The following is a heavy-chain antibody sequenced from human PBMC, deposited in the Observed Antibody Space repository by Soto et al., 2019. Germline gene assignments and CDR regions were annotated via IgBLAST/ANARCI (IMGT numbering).Heavy chain of an antibody. V-gene: IGHV1-24*01. D-gene: IGHD3-22*01. CDR2: FDPEDGET. J-gene: IGHJ2*01. CDR1: GYTLTELS. Sequence: ASVKVSCKASGYTLTELSMHWVRQAPGKGLEWMGGFDPEDGETIYAQKFQGRVTMTEDTSTDTAYMKLSTVTAADTAVYYCASSYDSSGYYPTSHYWYFDLWGRGTLVTVSS. CDR3: ASSYDSSGYYPTSHYWYFDL.